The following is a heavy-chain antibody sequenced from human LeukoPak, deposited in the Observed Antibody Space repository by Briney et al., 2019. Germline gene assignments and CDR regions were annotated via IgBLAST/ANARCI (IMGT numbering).Heavy chain of an antibody. Sequence: ASVRVSCKTSGYTFTSQGISWLRQAPGQGLEWMGWISANSGNTHYDQKFQDRVTLTKDTSTSTAYMELRSLTSDDTAVYYCARDLCSGGSCYGRNWFDPWGQGTLVTVSS. CDR1: GYTFTSQG. V-gene: IGHV1-18*01. J-gene: IGHJ5*02. D-gene: IGHD2-15*01. CDR3: ARDLCSGGSCYGRNWFDP. CDR2: ISANSGNT.